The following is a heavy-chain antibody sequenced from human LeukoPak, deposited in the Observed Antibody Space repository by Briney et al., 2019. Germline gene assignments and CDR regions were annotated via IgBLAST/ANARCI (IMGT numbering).Heavy chain of an antibody. CDR3: ARVRREIFGVVDV. CDR1: GGSISSYY. V-gene: IGHV4-59*01. Sequence: SETLSLTCTVSGGSISSYYWSRIRQPPGKGLEWIGYIYYSGSTNYNPSLKSRVTISVDTSKNQFSLKLSSVTAADTAVYYCARVRREIFGVVDVWGQGTTVTVSS. J-gene: IGHJ6*02. D-gene: IGHD3-3*01. CDR2: IYYSGST.